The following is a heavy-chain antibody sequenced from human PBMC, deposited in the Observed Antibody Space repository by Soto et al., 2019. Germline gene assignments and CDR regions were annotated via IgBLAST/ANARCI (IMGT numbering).Heavy chain of an antibody. Sequence: QVQLQQWGAGLLKPSETLSLTCAVYGGSFSGYYWSWIRQPPGKGLEWIGEINHSGSTNYNPSLKCRVTIPVDTSKNQFSLKLSSATAADTAVYYCARWGSGWYYFDYWGQGTLVTVSS. CDR1: GGSFSGYY. CDR2: INHSGST. D-gene: IGHD6-19*01. J-gene: IGHJ4*02. CDR3: ARWGSGWYYFDY. V-gene: IGHV4-34*01.